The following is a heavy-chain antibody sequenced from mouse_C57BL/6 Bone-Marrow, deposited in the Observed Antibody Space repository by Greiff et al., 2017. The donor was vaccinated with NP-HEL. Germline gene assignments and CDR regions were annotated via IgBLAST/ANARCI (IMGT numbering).Heavy chain of an antibody. Sequence: QVQLQQSGAELVRPGASVTLSCKASGYTFTDYEMHWVKQTPVHGLEWIGAIDPETGGTAYNQKFKGKAILTADKSSSTAHMELRSLTSEDAAVYYCTRRGYDYDLLAYWGQGTLVTVSA. CDR3: TRRGYDYDLLAY. V-gene: IGHV1-15*01. CDR1: GYTFTDYE. J-gene: IGHJ3*01. CDR2: IDPETGGT. D-gene: IGHD2-4*01.